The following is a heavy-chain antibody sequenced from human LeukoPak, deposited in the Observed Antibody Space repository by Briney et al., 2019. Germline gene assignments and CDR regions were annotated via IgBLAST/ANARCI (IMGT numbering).Heavy chain of an antibody. V-gene: IGHV3-23*01. CDR1: GFTFSSYA. CDR3: AKVLTRYCSSTSCYTGCDY. CDR2: ISGSGGST. Sequence: GRSLRLSCAASGFTFSSYAMSWVRQAPGKGLEWVSAISGSGGSTYYADSVKGRFTISRDNSKNTLYLQMNSLRAEDTAVYYCAKVLTRYCSSTSCYTGCDYWGQGTLVTVSS. J-gene: IGHJ4*02. D-gene: IGHD2-2*02.